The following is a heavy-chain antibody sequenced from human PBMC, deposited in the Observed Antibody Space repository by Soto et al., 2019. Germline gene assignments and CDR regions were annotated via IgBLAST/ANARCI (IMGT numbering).Heavy chain of an antibody. CDR1: GFTFSDHY. CDR2: SRDKVHSHTT. J-gene: IGHJ4*02. CDR3: ARAVVSTGYFDY. Sequence: EVQLAEPGGGLVQPGGSLRLSCAASGFTFSDHYMDWVRQAPGKGPEWVGRSRDKVHSHTTEYATSVKGRFTNSRGDSESSLFLQMNSLKAEYTAVYYCARAVVSTGYFDYWGQGTRLTVCS. V-gene: IGHV3-72*01. D-gene: IGHD5-12*01.